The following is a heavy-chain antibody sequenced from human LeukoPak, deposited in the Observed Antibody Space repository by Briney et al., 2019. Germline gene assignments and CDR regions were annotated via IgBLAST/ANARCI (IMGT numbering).Heavy chain of an antibody. V-gene: IGHV3-33*01. CDR2: IWYDGSNK. D-gene: IGHD6-6*01. CDR3: ARDYEYSSSRAFDI. Sequence: PGRSLRLSCAASGFTFSSYGMHWVRQAPGKGLEWVAVIWYDGSNKYYADSVKGRFTISRDNSKNTLYLQMNSLRAEDTAVYYCARDYEYSSSRAFDIWGQGTMVTVSS. CDR1: GFTFSSYG. J-gene: IGHJ3*02.